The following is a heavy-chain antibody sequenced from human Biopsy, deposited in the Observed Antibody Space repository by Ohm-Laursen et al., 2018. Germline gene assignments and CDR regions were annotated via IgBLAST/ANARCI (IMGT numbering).Heavy chain of an antibody. CDR2: ITSRSGYK. D-gene: IGHD3-10*01. Sequence: SLRLSCAAAGLSFTSYTMNWVRQVPGKGLEWVSSITSRSGYKYYADSVKGRVTISRDNANNSVSLQMNNLRVDDTAVYYCARWYGDLFYYYNGMDVWGQGTTVTVSS. CDR3: ARWYGDLFYYYNGMDV. J-gene: IGHJ6*02. CDR1: GLSFTSYT. V-gene: IGHV3-21*01.